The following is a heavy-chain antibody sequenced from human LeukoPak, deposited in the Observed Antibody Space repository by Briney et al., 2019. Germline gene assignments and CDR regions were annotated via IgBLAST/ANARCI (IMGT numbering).Heavy chain of an antibody. J-gene: IGHJ4*02. CDR3: ARMGVATYYYGSGSWGDY. CDR1: GYTFTSYG. V-gene: IGHV1-18*01. CDR2: ISAYNGNT. Sequence: ASVKVSCKASGYTFTSYGISWVRQAPGQGLEWMGWISAYNGNTNYAQKIQGRVTMTTDTSTSTAYMELRSLRSDDTAVYYCARMGVATYYYGSGSWGDYWGQGTLVTVSS. D-gene: IGHD3-10*01.